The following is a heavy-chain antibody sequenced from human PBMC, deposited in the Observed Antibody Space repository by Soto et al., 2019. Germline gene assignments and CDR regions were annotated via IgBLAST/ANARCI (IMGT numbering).Heavy chain of an antibody. CDR2: ISYSRST. Sequence: SETLSLTCTVTGESISSRCYYWGWIRQRPGKGREWVGSISYSRSTYNNPSLRSRVSMSIDTSKYQFSLTLKSVTAADTALYYCARQLTAVVTPAYFDVWGPGSLVTVSS. J-gene: IGHJ4*02. V-gene: IGHV4-39*01. CDR1: GESISSRCYY. D-gene: IGHD3-22*01. CDR3: ARQLTAVVTPAYFDV.